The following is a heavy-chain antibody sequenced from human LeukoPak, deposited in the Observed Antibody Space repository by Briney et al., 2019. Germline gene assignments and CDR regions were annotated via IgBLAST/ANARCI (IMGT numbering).Heavy chain of an antibody. J-gene: IGHJ4*02. D-gene: IGHD3-10*01. Sequence: GGSLRLSCAASGSTFSSYGMHWVRQAPGKGLEWVAFIRYDGSNKYYADSVKGRFTISRDNSKNTLYLQMNSLRAEDTAVYYCAKDHYYVSGSYLFDYWGQGTLVTVSS. CDR3: AKDHYYVSGSYLFDY. V-gene: IGHV3-30*02. CDR2: IRYDGSNK. CDR1: GSTFSSYG.